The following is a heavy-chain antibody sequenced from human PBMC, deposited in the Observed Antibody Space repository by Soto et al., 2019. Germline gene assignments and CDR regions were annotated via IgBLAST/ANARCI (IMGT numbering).Heavy chain of an antibody. D-gene: IGHD3-22*01. CDR2: INPSGGSP. V-gene: IGHV1-46*01. J-gene: IGHJ4*02. Sequence: QVQLVQSGAEVKKPGASVKVSCKESGYIFTNHYIHWVRQAPGQGLEWMGIINPSGGSPNYLQTFQVTITMTSYTSTSTVYMELSSLRSEDTAVYFCARDDYYDSSGFYYDCWGQGSLVTVSS. CDR1: GYIFTNHY. CDR3: ARDDYYDSSGFYYDC.